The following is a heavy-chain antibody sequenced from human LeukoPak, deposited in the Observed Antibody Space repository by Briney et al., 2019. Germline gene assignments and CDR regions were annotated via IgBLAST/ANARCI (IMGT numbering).Heavy chain of an antibody. CDR1: GFTFSDYY. D-gene: IGHD3-10*01. Sequence: PGGSLRLSCAASGFTFSDYYMSWIRQAPGKGLEWVSYISSSGSTIYYADSVKGRFTISRDNAKSSLYLQMNSLRAEDTAVYYCARDLPLLYGSGSYLDAFDIWGQGTMVTVSS. CDR3: ARDLPLLYGSGSYLDAFDI. J-gene: IGHJ3*02. V-gene: IGHV3-11*01. CDR2: ISSSGSTI.